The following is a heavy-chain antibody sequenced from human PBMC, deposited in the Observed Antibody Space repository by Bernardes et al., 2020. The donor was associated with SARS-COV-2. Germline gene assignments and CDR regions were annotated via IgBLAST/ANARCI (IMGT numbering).Heavy chain of an antibody. Sequence: SETLSLTCTVSGGSISSYYWSWIRQPPGKGLEWIGYIYYSGSTNYNPSLKSRVTISVDTSKNQFSLKLSSVTAADTAVYYCARVVTMVRGAAYWFDPWGQGTLVTVSS. J-gene: IGHJ5*02. CDR3: ARVVTMVRGAAYWFDP. V-gene: IGHV4-59*12. CDR2: IYYSGST. CDR1: GGSISSYY. D-gene: IGHD3-10*01.